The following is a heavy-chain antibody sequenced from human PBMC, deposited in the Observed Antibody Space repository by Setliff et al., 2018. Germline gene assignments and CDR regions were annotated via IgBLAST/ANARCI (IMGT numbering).Heavy chain of an antibody. CDR1: GYIFNTFG. Sequence: ASVKVSCKASGYIFNTFGINWMRRAPGQGLEWIGWISPYNGDTKYAQKLQGRVTMTTDTSTSTAFMQLSSLRSDDTAVYYCVREGVDSRSSTDYRYYMDVWGKGTMVTVSS. V-gene: IGHV1-18*01. D-gene: IGHD3-22*01. J-gene: IGHJ6*03. CDR3: VREGVDSRSSTDYRYYMDV. CDR2: ISPYNGDT.